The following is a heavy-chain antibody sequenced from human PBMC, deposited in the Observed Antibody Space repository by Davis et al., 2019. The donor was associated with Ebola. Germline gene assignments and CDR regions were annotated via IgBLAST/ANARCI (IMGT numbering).Heavy chain of an antibody. D-gene: IGHD6-6*01. CDR1: GFPFSNYV. CDR3: ARDPAFSSFDY. Sequence: GESLKISCAASGFPFSNYVINWVRQTPGKGLEWVSGISGSGGRTYYSDSVKGRFTISRDNAKNSLFLQMNSLRAEDTAVYYCARDPAFSSFDYWGQGALVTVSS. V-gene: IGHV3-23*01. CDR2: ISGSGGRT. J-gene: IGHJ4*02.